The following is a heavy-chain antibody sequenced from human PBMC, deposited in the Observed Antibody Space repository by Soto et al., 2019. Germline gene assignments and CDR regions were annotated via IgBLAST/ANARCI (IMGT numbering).Heavy chain of an antibody. CDR2: INPNSGGT. CDR1: GYTFTGYY. CDR3: ARSTHYYYSMDV. J-gene: IGHJ6*02. V-gene: IGHV1-2*04. Sequence: QVQLVQSGAEVKKPGASVKVSCKASGYTFTGYYMHWVRQAPGQGLEWMGWINPNSGGTNYAQKFQGWVTMTRDTSSSTAYMELSRLRSDATAVYYCARSTHYYYSMDVWGQGTTVTVSS.